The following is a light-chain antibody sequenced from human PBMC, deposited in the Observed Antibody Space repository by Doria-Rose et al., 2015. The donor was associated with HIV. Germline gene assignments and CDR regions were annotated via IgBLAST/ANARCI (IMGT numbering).Light chain of an antibody. V-gene: IGKV3-20*01. Sequence: EIVMTRSPGTLSLSPGERATLSCRASQSFSSTYLAWYQQKPGQAPSLLIYDGSTRATGIPDRFSASGSGTDFILTINRLEPEDFALYYCHQYGTSWTFGQGTKVEI. J-gene: IGKJ1*01. CDR2: DGS. CDR3: HQYGTSWT. CDR1: QSFSSTY.